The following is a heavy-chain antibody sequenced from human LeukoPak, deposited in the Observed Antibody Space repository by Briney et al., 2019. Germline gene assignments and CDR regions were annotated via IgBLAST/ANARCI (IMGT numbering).Heavy chain of an antibody. J-gene: IGHJ4*02. CDR1: GFSFSIYA. D-gene: IGHD2-2*01. V-gene: IGHV3-21*05. Sequence: PWGSLRLSCAASGFSFSIYAMNWLRQAPGKGLEWISYINSDSSDIHYADSVRGRFTMSRDNAKNSLFLQLSNLRAEDTAVYYCARDSYQPGLINYWGQGTLVTVSS. CDR3: ARDSYQPGLINY. CDR2: INSDSSDI.